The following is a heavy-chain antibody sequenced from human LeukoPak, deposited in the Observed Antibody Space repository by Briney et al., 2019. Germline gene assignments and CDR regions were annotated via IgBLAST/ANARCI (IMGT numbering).Heavy chain of an antibody. J-gene: IGHJ4*02. V-gene: IGHV4-34*01. CDR3: ARGATNFWSGYYSPHFDY. Sequence: SETLSLTCAVYGGSFSGYYWSWIRRPPGKGLEWIGEINHSGSTNYNPSLKSRVTISVDTSKNQFSLKLSSVTAADTAVYYCARGATNFWSGYYSPHFDYWGQGTLVTVSS. CDR2: INHSGST. D-gene: IGHD3-3*01. CDR1: GGSFSGYY.